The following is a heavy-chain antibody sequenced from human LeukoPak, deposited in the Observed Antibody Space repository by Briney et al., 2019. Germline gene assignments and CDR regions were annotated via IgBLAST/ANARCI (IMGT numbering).Heavy chain of an antibody. CDR3: AREIVTVTTTLDAFDI. CDR1: GFTVSSNY. V-gene: IGHV3-66*01. CDR2: IYSGGST. D-gene: IGHD4-17*01. J-gene: IGHJ3*02. Sequence: GGSLRLSCAASGFTVSSNYMSWVRQAPGKGLEWVSVIYSGGSTYYADSVKGRFTISRDNSKNTLYLQMNSLRAEDTAVYYCAREIVTVTTTLDAFDIWGQGTMVTASS.